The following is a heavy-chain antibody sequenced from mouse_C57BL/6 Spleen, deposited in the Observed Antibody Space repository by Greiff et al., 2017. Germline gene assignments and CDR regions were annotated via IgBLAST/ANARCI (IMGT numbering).Heavy chain of an antibody. J-gene: IGHJ4*01. Sequence: EVQGVESGGGLVKPGGSLKISCAASGFTFSDYGMHWVRQAPEKGLEWVAYISSGSSTIYYADTVKGRFTISRDNAKNTLFLQMTSLRSEDTAMYYCARRSTMVMVDYWGQGTSVTVSS. CDR2: ISSGSSTI. CDR3: ARRSTMVMVDY. D-gene: IGHD2-2*01. CDR1: GFTFSDYG. V-gene: IGHV5-17*01.